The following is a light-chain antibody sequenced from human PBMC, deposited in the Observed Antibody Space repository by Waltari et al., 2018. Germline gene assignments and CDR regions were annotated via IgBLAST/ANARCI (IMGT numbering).Light chain of an antibody. J-gene: IGLJ2*01. V-gene: IGLV3-9*01. CDR2: RDS. CDR1: NIGTKN. CDR3: QVWDSSTAAV. Sequence: SYELTQPLSVSVALGQTARITCGGNNIGTKNVHWYQQKSGQAPVLLIYRDSNRPSGIPERFSGSTSGNTATLTISRAQAGDEADYYCQVWDSSTAAVFGGGTKLTVL.